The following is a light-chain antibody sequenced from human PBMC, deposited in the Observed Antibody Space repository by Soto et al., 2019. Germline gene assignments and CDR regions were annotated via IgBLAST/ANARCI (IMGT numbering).Light chain of an antibody. Sequence: EIVLTQSTGTLSLSLGESATLSCRASQSVSSNYLAWYQQKPGQAPRLLMYGASRRATGIPDRFSGSGSGTDFTLTISRLESEDFAVYYCQQYGSSPPWTFGQGTKVEI. CDR3: QQYGSSPPWT. CDR1: QSVSSNY. CDR2: GAS. V-gene: IGKV3-20*01. J-gene: IGKJ1*01.